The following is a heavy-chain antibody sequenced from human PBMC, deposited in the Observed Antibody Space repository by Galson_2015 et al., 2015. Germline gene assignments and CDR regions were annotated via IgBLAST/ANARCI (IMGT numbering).Heavy chain of an antibody. CDR1: GFRFSNYG. CDR2: ISYDGSKK. D-gene: IGHD6-19*01. J-gene: IGHJ4*02. V-gene: IGHV3-30*18. Sequence: SLRLSCAAYGFRFSNYGMHWVRQAPGKGLEWVAVISYDGSKKNYADPVKGRFTISRDNSKNTHNLQMKSLRAEDTAVYYCAKVRSIKAVAGPDFDYWGQGTLVTVSS. CDR3: AKVRSIKAVAGPDFDY.